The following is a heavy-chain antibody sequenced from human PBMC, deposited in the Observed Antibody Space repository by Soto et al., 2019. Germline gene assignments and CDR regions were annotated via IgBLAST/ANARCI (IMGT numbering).Heavy chain of an antibody. CDR2: ISGSGGST. Sequence: GGSLRLSCAASGFTFSSYAMSWVRQAPGKGLEWVSAISGSGGSTYYADSVKGRFTISRDNSKNTLYLQVNSLRAEDTAVYYCAKGARAPWFPTTGTTLDYYYGMDVWGQGTTVTVSS. CDR1: GFTFSSYA. D-gene: IGHD1-7*01. V-gene: IGHV3-23*01. J-gene: IGHJ6*02. CDR3: AKGARAPWFPTTGTTLDYYYGMDV.